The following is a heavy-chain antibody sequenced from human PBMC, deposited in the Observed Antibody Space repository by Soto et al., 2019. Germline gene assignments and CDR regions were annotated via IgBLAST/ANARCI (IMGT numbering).Heavy chain of an antibody. CDR3: SRGYSDWFLN. CDR1: WCTFISYG. J-gene: IGHJ4*02. V-gene: IGHV3-23*01. Sequence: PWLFIRLFCAVFWCTFISYGRSWVRQVPGQGMEWVSTISGSGGYTYYSDSVKGRFTTSRDDSKKTAYLQMNSLESEDTSVYYCSRGYSDWFLNWGRGTLVTVSS. CDR2: ISGSGGYT. D-gene: IGHD3-9*01.